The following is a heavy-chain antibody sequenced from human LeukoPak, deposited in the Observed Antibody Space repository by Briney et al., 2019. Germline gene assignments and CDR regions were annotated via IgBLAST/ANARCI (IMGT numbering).Heavy chain of an antibody. CDR2: IIPIFGTA. D-gene: IGHD5-24*01. J-gene: IGHJ5*02. CDR3: ARGVEMATIDWFDP. CDR1: GYTFTSYG. V-gene: IGHV1-69*13. Sequence: SVKVSCKASGYTFTSYGISWVRQAPGQGLEWMGGIIPIFGTANYAQKFQGRVTITADESTSTAYMELSSLRSEDTAVYYCARGVEMATIDWFDPWGQGTLVTVSS.